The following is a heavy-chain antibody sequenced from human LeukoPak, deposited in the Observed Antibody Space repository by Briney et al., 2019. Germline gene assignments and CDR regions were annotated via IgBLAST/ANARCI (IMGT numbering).Heavy chain of an antibody. Sequence: SETLSHTCTVSGDSISSYYWSWIRQPPGKGLEWIGYIYYSGSTYYNPSLKSRVTISEDTSKNQFSLKLNSVTAADTAVYYCARHRIAARGSFDYWGQGTLVTVSS. J-gene: IGHJ4*02. CDR1: GDSISSYY. CDR3: ARHRIAARGSFDY. D-gene: IGHD6-6*01. V-gene: IGHV4-59*04. CDR2: IYYSGST.